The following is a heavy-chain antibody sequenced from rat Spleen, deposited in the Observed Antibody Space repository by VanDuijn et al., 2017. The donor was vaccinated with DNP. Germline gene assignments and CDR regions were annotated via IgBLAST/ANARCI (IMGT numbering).Heavy chain of an antibody. CDR2: ISTSGGST. CDR3: TTLFITIAAISTDYYVMDA. Sequence: EVELVESGGGLVQPKRSMKLSCAASGFTFSNYGMAWVRQAPTKGLEWVASISTSGGSTYYRDSVKGRFTISRDNAKSTLYLQMDSLRSEDTATYYCTTLFITIAAISTDYYVMDAWGQGASVTVSS. V-gene: IGHV5-25*01. D-gene: IGHD1-2*01. J-gene: IGHJ4*01. CDR1: GFTFSNYG.